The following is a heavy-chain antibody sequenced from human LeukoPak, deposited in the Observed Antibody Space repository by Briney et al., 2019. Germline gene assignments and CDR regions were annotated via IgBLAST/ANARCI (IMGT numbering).Heavy chain of an antibody. CDR3: STDMVRGKRRSI. D-gene: IGHD3-10*01. V-gene: IGHV1-24*01. J-gene: IGHJ3*02. CDR2: FDPEDGET. CDR1: GDTLIAFS. Sequence: ASVLVSCKVSGDTLIAFSMHWGREAPREGREWMGGFDPEDGETIYTQKFQGRVTITEDTTTATRCMDLSSRRSPDTAAYYCSTDMVRGKRRSIWRQGTMLTVSS.